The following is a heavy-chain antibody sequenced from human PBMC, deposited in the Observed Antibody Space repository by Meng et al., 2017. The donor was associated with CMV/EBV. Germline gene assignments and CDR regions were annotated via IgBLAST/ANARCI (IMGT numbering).Heavy chain of an antibody. Sequence: GGPLRLSCAASGFTFSDYYMSWIRQAPGKGLEWVSYISSSGSTIYYADSVKGRFTISRDNAKNSLYLQMNSLRAEDTAVYYCARERILWFGADYYYYGMDVWGQGTTVTVSS. CDR1: GFTFSDYY. V-gene: IGHV3-11*01. D-gene: IGHD3-10*01. CDR3: ARERILWFGADYYYYGMDV. J-gene: IGHJ6*02. CDR2: ISSSGSTI.